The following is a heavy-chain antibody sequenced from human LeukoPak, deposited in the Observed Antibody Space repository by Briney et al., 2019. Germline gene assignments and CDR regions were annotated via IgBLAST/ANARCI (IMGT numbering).Heavy chain of an antibody. CDR3: ASLYWGHIVATIPYYFDY. Sequence: SETLSLTCTVSGGSISSGSYYWSWIRQPAGKGLEWIGRIYTSGSTNYNPSLKSRVTISVDTSKNQFSLKLSSVTAADTAVYYCASLYWGHIVATIPYYFDYWGQGTLVTVSS. D-gene: IGHD5-12*01. J-gene: IGHJ4*02. CDR1: GGSISSGSYY. V-gene: IGHV4-61*02. CDR2: IYTSGST.